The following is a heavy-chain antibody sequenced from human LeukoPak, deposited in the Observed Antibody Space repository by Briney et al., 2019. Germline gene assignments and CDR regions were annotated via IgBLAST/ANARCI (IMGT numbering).Heavy chain of an antibody. V-gene: IGHV3-23*01. CDR3: ANLAAAAYYFDY. J-gene: IGHJ4*02. CDR1: GFTFSSYA. CDR2: ISGSGGST. D-gene: IGHD6-13*01. Sequence: GGSLRLSCAASGFTFSSYAMSWVRQAPGKGLEWVSAISGSGGSTYYADSVKGRFTISRDNSKNTLYLQMNSLRADDTAVYYCANLAAAAYYFDYWGQGTLVTVSS.